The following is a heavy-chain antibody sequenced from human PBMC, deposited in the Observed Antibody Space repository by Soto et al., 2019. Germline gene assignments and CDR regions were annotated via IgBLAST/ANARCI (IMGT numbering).Heavy chain of an antibody. CDR1: GYTFTSYG. CDR2: ISAYNGNT. CDR3: ARDHCSGGSCYLDY. V-gene: IGHV1-18*01. Sequence: GASVKVSCKASGYTFTSYGISWVRQASGQGLEWMGWISAYNGNTNYAQKLQGRVTMTTDTSTSTAYMELRSLRSDDTAVYYCARDHCSGGSCYLDYWGQGTLVTVSS. J-gene: IGHJ4*02. D-gene: IGHD2-15*01.